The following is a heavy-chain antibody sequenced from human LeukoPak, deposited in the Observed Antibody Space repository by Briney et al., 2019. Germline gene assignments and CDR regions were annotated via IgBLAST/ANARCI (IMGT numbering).Heavy chain of an antibody. Sequence: GGSLRLSCAASGFTFSSYAMSWVRQAPGKGLEWVSAISGSGGSTYYADSVKGRFTISRDNSKNTLYLQMNSLRAEDTAVYYCAKDRLPRYCSGGSCYSGGDYWGQGTLVTVSS. D-gene: IGHD2-15*01. V-gene: IGHV3-23*01. CDR3: AKDRLPRYCSGGSCYSGGDY. J-gene: IGHJ4*02. CDR2: ISGSGGST. CDR1: GFTFSSYA.